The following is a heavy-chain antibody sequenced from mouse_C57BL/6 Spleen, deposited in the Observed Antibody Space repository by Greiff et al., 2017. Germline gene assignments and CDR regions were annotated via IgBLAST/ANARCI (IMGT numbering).Heavy chain of an antibody. Sequence: QVQLKESGAELMKPGASVKLSCKATGYTFTGYWIEWVKQRPGHGLEWIGEILPGSGSTNYNEKFKGKATFTADTSSNTAYLQLSSLTTENSAIYCGARSTTVVGHYAMDYWGQGTSVTVSS. D-gene: IGHD1-1*01. CDR3: ARSTTVVGHYAMDY. J-gene: IGHJ4*01. V-gene: IGHV1-9*01. CDR2: ILPGSGST. CDR1: GYTFTGYW.